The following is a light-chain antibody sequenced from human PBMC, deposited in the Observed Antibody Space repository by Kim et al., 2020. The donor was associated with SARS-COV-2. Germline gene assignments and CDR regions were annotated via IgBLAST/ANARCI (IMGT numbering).Light chain of an antibody. V-gene: IGKV3-11*01. CDR1: QSVGTS. Sequence: EIVLTQSPATLSLSPGERAPLSCRASQSVGTSLVWYQQKVGQAPRLLIYDASKRATDIPARFSGSGSGTDFTLTISNLESEDFAVYYCLQRSDWPLTFGEGKKVDIK. CDR2: DAS. J-gene: IGKJ4*01. CDR3: LQRSDWPLT.